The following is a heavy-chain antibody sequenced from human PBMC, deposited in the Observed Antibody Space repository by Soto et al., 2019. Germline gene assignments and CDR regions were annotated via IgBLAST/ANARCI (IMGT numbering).Heavy chain of an antibody. CDR1: GYSFTSYW. D-gene: IGHD5-12*01. Sequence: PGESLKISCKGSGYSFTSYWIGWVRQMPGKGLEWMGIIYPGDSDTRYSPSFQGQVTISADKSISTAYLQWSSLKASDTAMYYCARFRRGGYNYRSYYYYGMDVWGQGTTVTVPS. CDR2: IYPGDSDT. J-gene: IGHJ6*02. CDR3: ARFRRGGYNYRSYYYYGMDV. V-gene: IGHV5-51*01.